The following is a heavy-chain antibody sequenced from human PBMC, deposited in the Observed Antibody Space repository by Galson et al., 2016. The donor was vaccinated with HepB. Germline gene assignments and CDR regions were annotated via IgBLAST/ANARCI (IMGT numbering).Heavy chain of an antibody. CDR1: GFIVSNNY. CDR3: ARGGPHNNYFDY. CDR2: IYSGGGA. Sequence: SLRLSCAVSGFIVSNNYMIWVRQAPGKGLEWVSLIYSGGGAHYTHSVKGRFTISTDNSKNTLYLQMNSLRAEDTAIYYCARGGPHNNYFDYWGQGTLVTVSS. D-gene: IGHD1-1*01. V-gene: IGHV3-53*01. J-gene: IGHJ4*02.